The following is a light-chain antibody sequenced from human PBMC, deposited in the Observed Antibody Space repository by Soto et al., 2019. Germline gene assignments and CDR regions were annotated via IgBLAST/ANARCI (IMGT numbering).Light chain of an antibody. J-gene: IGKJ1*01. CDR1: QNVRTF. Sequence: EVVLTQSPATRSLSPVERATLSCRASQNVRTFLDWYQQKPGQAPRLLIYGASNRATGIPARFSGSGSGTDFTLTISSLEPEDFAVYYCQQHSYWPPWTFGQGTRVEIQ. CDR2: GAS. CDR3: QQHSYWPPWT. V-gene: IGKV3-11*01.